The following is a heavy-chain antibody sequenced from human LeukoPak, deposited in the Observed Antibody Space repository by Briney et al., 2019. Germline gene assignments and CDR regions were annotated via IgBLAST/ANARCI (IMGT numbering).Heavy chain of an antibody. D-gene: IGHD2-8*01. CDR3: ARLREHCTNGVCYTADNPLGFDP. J-gene: IGHJ5*02. Sequence: GESLKISCKGSGYSFTSYWIGWVRQMPGKGLEWMGIIYPGDSDTRYSPSFQGQVTISADKSISTAYLQWSSLKASDTAMYYCARLREHCTNGVCYTADNPLGFDPWGQGTLVTVSS. CDR1: GYSFTSYW. V-gene: IGHV5-51*01. CDR2: IYPGDSDT.